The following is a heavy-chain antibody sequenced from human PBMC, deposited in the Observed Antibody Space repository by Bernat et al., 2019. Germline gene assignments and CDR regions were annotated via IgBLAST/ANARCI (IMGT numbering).Heavy chain of an antibody. V-gene: IGHV1-69*02. D-gene: IGHD3-10*01. CDR2: IIPILGIA. CDR3: ARDCEPGFGELLIAFDI. Sequence: QVQLVQSEAEVKKPGSSVKVSCKASGDTFSSYTISWVRQAPGQGLEWMGRIIPILGIANYAQKFQGRVTITADKSTSTAYMELSSLRSEDTAVYYCARDCEPGFGELLIAFDIWGQGIMVTVAS. J-gene: IGHJ3*02. CDR1: GDTFSSYT.